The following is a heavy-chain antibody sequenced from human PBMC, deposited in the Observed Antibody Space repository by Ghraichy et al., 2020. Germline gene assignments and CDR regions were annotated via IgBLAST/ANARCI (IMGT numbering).Heavy chain of an antibody. D-gene: IGHD3-22*01. CDR3: ARSGYKYYDSSGYYGN. J-gene: IGHJ4*02. Sequence: SETLSLTCAVYGGSFSGYYWSWIRQPPGKGLEWIGEINHSGSTNYNPSLKSRVTISVDTSKNQFSLKLSSVTAADTAVYYCARSGYKYYDSSGYYGNWGQGTLVTVSS. V-gene: IGHV4-34*01. CDR2: INHSGST. CDR1: GGSFSGYY.